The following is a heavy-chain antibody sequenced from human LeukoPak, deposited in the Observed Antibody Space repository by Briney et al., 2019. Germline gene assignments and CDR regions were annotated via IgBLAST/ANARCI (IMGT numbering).Heavy chain of an antibody. D-gene: IGHD3-9*01. CDR3: ARGEIDWLDY. J-gene: IGHJ4*02. Sequence: GRSLRLSCAASGFTFSSYAMHWVRQAPGKGLEWVAVISYDGSNKYYADSVKGRFTISRDNSKNTLYLQMNSLRAEDAAVYYCARGEIDWLDYWGQGTLVTVSS. CDR1: GFTFSSYA. CDR2: ISYDGSNK. V-gene: IGHV3-30-3*01.